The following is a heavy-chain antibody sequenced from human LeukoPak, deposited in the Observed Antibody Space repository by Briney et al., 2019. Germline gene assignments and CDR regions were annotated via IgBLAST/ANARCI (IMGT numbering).Heavy chain of an antibody. CDR3: ARRSYNSPFRY. D-gene: IGHD5-24*01. CDR1: GFTFSNYW. V-gene: IGHV4-34*01. CDR2: INHSGST. J-gene: IGHJ4*02. Sequence: GSLRLSCAASGFTFSNYWMSWIRQPPGKGLEWIGEINHSGSTNYNPSLKSRVTISVDTSKNQFSLKLSSVTAADTAVYYCARRSYNSPFRYWGQGTLVTVSS.